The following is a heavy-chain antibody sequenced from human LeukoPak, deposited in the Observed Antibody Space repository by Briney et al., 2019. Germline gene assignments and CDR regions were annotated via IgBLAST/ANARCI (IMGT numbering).Heavy chain of an antibody. CDR3: ARLARYCSSTTCYHFDY. CDR2: IYNSGNT. D-gene: IGHD2-2*01. J-gene: IGHJ4*02. Sequence: SETLSLTCAVSGCSSSSGYYWGWIRQPPGKGLEWIGSIYNSGNTYYNPSLKSRVTISVDTSKNQFSLNLSSVTAADTAVSYCARLARYCSSTTCYHFDYWGQGTLVILSS. CDR1: GCSSSSGYY. V-gene: IGHV4-38-2*01.